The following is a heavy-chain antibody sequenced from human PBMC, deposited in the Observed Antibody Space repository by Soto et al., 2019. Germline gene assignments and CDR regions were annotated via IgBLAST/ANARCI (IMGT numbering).Heavy chain of an antibody. V-gene: IGHV4-30-4*01. J-gene: IGHJ4*02. CDR1: GGSISSGDYY. D-gene: IGHD3-22*01. Sequence: SETLSLTCTVSGGSISSGDYYWSWIRQPPGKGLEWIGYIYYSGSTYYNPSLKSRVTISVDTSKNQFSLKLSSVTAADTAVYYCARVRKEREGVVVITPIDYWGQGTLVTVSS. CDR2: IYYSGST. CDR3: ARVRKEREGVVVITPIDY.